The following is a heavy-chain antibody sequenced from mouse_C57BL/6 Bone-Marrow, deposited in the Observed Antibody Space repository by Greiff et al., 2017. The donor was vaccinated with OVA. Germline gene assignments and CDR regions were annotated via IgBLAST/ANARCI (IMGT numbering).Heavy chain of an antibody. D-gene: IGHD1-1*01. CDR2: INPNNGGT. Sequence: EVQRVESGPELVKPGASVKIPCKASGYTFTDYNMDWVKQSHGKSLEWIGDINPNNGGTIYNQKFKGKATLTVDKSSSTAYMELRSLTSEDTAVYYCARYHYGSSWDYFDYWGQGTTLTVSS. CDR1: GYTFTDYN. CDR3: ARYHYGSSWDYFDY. V-gene: IGHV1-18*01. J-gene: IGHJ2*01.